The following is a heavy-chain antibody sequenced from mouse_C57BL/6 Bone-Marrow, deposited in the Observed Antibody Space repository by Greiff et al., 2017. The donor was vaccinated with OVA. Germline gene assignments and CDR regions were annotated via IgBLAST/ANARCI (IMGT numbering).Heavy chain of an antibody. V-gene: IGHV1-55*01. Sequence: VQLQQPGAELVKPGASVKMSCKASGYTFTSYWITWVKQRPGQGLEWIGDIYPGSGSTNYNEKFKSKATLTVDTSSSTAYMQLSSLTSEDSAVYYCAQTTVVATDYAMDYWGQGTSVTVSS. CDR2: IYPGSGST. J-gene: IGHJ4*01. D-gene: IGHD1-1*01. CDR3: AQTTVVATDYAMDY. CDR1: GYTFTSYW.